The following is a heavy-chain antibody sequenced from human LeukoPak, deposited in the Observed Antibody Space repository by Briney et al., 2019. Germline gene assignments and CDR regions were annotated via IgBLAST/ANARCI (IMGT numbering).Heavy chain of an antibody. V-gene: IGHV1-69*06. D-gene: IGHD3-9*01. CDR1: GGTFSNYA. Sequence: SVKVSCKASGGTFSNYAISWVRQAPGQGLEWMGEIIPVFGTAHYAQKFQGSVTITADKYTTTAYMELSSLRSEDTAGYYCARDVRVLTGYREPSDGFDIWGQGTMVTVSS. J-gene: IGHJ3*02. CDR3: ARDVRVLTGYREPSDGFDI. CDR2: IIPVFGTA.